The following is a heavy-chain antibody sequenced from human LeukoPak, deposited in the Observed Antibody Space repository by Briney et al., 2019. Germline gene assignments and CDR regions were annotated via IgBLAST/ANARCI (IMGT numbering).Heavy chain of an antibody. J-gene: IGHJ4*02. CDR1: GYSFNSYW. CDR2: IYPGDSDT. V-gene: IGHV5-51*01. CDR3: ARAYYCGGGSCKPEY. D-gene: IGHD2-15*01. Sequence: GESLKISCQGSGYSFNSYWIAWVRQMPGRGLELMGIIYPGDSDTRYSPSFQGQITISADKSINTAYLRWSSLKASDTAMYYCARAYYCGGGSCKPEYLGQGTLVTVSS.